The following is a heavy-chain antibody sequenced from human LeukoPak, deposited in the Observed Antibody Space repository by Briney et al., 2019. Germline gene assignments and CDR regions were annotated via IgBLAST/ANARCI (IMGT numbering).Heavy chain of an antibody. V-gene: IGHV3-7*01. CDR2: IKQDGSEK. Sequence: PGGSLRLSCAVSGFTFRSYWMSWVRQAPGKGLEWVANIKQDGSEKYYVDSVKGRFTISRDNAKNSLYLQMNSLRAEDTAVYYCARDEVGAALDYWGQGTLVTVSS. D-gene: IGHD1-26*01. CDR3: ARDEVGAALDY. CDR1: GFTFRSYW. J-gene: IGHJ4*02.